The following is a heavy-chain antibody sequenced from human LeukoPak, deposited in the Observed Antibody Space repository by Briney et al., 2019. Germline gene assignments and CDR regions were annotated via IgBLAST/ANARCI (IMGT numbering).Heavy chain of an antibody. Sequence: SGPTLVKPTQTLTLTCTFSGFSLSTSGLGVAWIRQPPGKALEWLGIFYWNDDKRYSPSLKTRLTITKDTPKNQVVLTMTNVDPVDTATYYCAHRGYTYAFDPWGQGALVTVSS. CDR2: FYWNDDK. CDR3: AHRGYTYAFDP. D-gene: IGHD5-18*01. V-gene: IGHV2-5*01. J-gene: IGHJ5*02. CDR1: GFSLSTSGLG.